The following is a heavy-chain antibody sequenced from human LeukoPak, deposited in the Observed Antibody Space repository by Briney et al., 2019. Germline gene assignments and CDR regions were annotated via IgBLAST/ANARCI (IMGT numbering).Heavy chain of an antibody. V-gene: IGHV3-23*01. CDR1: RFTFSTFA. D-gene: IGHD3/OR15-3a*01. CDR2: ISGSGVDT. Sequence: GVTLTLSCAASRFTFSTFAMIWVRQAPGKGLEWVSAISGSGVDTHYADSVKGRFTISRDNSKNTLYLQMNSLKAEDTALYYCAKEAPTDYAFDIWGQGTMVTVS. J-gene: IGHJ3*02. CDR3: AKEAPTDYAFDI.